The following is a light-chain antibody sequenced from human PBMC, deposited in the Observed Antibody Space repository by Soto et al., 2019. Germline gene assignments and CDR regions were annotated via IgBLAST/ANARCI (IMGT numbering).Light chain of an antibody. V-gene: IGKV1-9*01. CDR1: QGTGSH. J-gene: IGKJ5*01. CDR3: QHLNSYPIT. Sequence: IQLTQSPSSLSAFVGDRVTISCRASQGTGSHLAWYQQKPGKAPKLLIYEASTLQSGVPSRFSGTGSATDFTLTIISLQPEDSATYYCQHLNSYPITFGQGTRLEIK. CDR2: EAS.